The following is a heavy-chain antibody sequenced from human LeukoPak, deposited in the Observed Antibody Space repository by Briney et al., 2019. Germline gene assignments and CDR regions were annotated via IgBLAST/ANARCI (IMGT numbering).Heavy chain of an antibody. J-gene: IGHJ6*02. Sequence: KSSETLSLTCAVYGGSISSYYWSWIRQPPGKGLEWIGYIYYSGSTNYNPSLKSRVTISVDTSKNQFSLKLSSVTAADTAVYYCARQAPYDFWSENYGMDVWGQGTTVTVSS. V-gene: IGHV4-59*08. CDR1: GGSISSYY. CDR3: ARQAPYDFWSENYGMDV. CDR2: IYYSGST. D-gene: IGHD3-3*01.